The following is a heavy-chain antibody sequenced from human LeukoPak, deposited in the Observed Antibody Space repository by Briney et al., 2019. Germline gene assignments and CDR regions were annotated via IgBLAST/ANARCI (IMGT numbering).Heavy chain of an antibody. D-gene: IGHD1-26*01. CDR2: IYYSGST. Sequence: SETLSLTCTVSGGSISSNSWSCIRQPPGKGLEWIGYIYYSGSTNYNPSLKSRVTISVDTSKNQFSLKLSSVTAADTAVYYCARHQSLSGSYSYYYGMDVWGQGTTVTVSS. CDR1: GGSISSNS. CDR3: ARHQSLSGSYSYYYGMDV. V-gene: IGHV4-59*08. J-gene: IGHJ6*02.